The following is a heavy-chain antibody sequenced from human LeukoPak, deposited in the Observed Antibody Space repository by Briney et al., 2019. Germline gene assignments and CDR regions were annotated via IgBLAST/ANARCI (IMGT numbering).Heavy chain of an antibody. Sequence: ASVKVSCKASGYTLSGNFIPWVRQAPGLGLEWMGWINPSTGGTNSAEKFQGRVTLTRDTSLSTAYMELTSLRSDDTAVYYCARDPPAYPCTATRCYPEVDYWGQGTLVTVSS. CDR2: INPSTGGT. V-gene: IGHV1-2*02. CDR3: ARDPPAYPCTATRCYPEVDY. J-gene: IGHJ4*02. D-gene: IGHD2-2*01. CDR1: GYTLSGNF.